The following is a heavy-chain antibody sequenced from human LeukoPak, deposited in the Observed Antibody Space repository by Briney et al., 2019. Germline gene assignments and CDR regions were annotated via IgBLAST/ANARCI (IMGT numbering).Heavy chain of an antibody. CDR2: IYTSGRT. V-gene: IGHV4-4*07. Sequence: PSETLFLTCIVSGGSISSYHWSWIRQPAGKGLEWIGLIYTSGRTNYNPSLKSRITMSLDTSKNQFSLKLSSVTAADTAVYYCARDRTSYDSSGYIPRQIDAFDIWGQGTMVTVSS. J-gene: IGHJ3*02. CDR3: ARDRTSYDSSGYIPRQIDAFDI. D-gene: IGHD3-22*01. CDR1: GGSISSYH.